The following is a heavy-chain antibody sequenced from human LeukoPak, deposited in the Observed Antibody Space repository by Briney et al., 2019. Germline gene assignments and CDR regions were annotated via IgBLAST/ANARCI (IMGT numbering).Heavy chain of an antibody. Sequence: GGSLRLSCAASGFTVSSNYMSWVRQAPGKGLEWVSVIYSGGSTYYADSVKGRFTISRDNSKNTLYLQMNSLRAEDTAVYYCAKIEVVPAAMPSYYYYYGMDVWGQGTTVTVSS. CDR2: IYSGGST. D-gene: IGHD2-2*01. V-gene: IGHV3-53*01. CDR1: GFTVSSNY. J-gene: IGHJ6*02. CDR3: AKIEVVPAAMPSYYYYYGMDV.